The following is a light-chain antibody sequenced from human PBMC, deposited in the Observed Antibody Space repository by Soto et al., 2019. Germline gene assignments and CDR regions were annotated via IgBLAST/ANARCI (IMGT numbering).Light chain of an antibody. CDR3: QQYTTSPPLP. J-gene: IGKJ4*01. CDR2: GAS. CDR1: RSVGTF. Sequence: VMTQSAATLSVSPGERATLSCWASRSVGTFLAWYQQKPGQAPRLLIYGASSRATVIPDRFSGSGSGTDFTLTISRLEPEDFAVYYCQQYTTSPPLPFGGGTKVAIK. V-gene: IGKV3-20*01.